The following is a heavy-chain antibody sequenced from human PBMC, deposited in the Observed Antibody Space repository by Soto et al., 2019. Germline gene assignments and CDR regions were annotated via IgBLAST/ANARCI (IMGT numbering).Heavy chain of an antibody. D-gene: IGHD4-4*01. CDR3: ARPLWRDDYNWGYFDL. CDR2: ISYDGSNK. V-gene: IGHV3-30-3*01. CDR1: GFTFSSYA. Sequence: QVQLVESGGGVVQPGRSLRLSCAASGFTFSSYAMHWVRQAPGKGPEWVAVISYDGSNKYYTDSVRGRFTISRDNYKNTLYLQMNSLRAEDTAVYYCARPLWRDDYNWGYFDLWGRGTLVAVSS. J-gene: IGHJ2*01.